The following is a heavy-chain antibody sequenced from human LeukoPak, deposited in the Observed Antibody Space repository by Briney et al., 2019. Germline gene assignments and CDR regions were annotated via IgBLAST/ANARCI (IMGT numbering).Heavy chain of an antibody. CDR3: ARETNTSDTSGYIRADVRRDDH. J-gene: IGHJ4*02. V-gene: IGHV3-21*06. D-gene: IGHD3-22*01. CDR2: ISSSGTHI. Sequence: KPGGSLRLSCAASGFTFSLYSMSWVRQAPGEGLEWVATISSSGTHIYYIDSVKGRFTISRDNARNSLYLQMNSLRAEDTAVYYCARETNTSDTSGYIRADVRRDDHWGQGTLVTVSS. CDR1: GFTFSLYS.